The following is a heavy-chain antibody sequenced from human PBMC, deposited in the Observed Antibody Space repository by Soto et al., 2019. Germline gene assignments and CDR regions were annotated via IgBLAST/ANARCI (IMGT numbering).Heavy chain of an antibody. Sequence: SETLSLTCTVSGGSISGGAHSWSWIRQPPGKGLEWIGYIYYSGSTNYNPSLKRRVTISVDTSKNQFSLKLSSVTAADTAVYYCARGVAATYWGQGTLVTVSS. CDR3: ARGVAATY. CDR1: GGSISGGAHS. J-gene: IGHJ4*02. V-gene: IGHV4-61*08. CDR2: IYYSGST. D-gene: IGHD2-15*01.